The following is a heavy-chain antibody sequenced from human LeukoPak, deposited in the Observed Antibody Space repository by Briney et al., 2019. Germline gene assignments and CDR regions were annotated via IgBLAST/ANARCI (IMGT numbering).Heavy chain of an antibody. D-gene: IGHD6-13*01. CDR3: ASAGYSETYYYYYGMDV. V-gene: IGHV3-30*03. CDR1: GFTFSSYG. J-gene: IGHJ6*02. Sequence: PGGSLRLSCAASGFTFSSYGMHWVRQAPGKELEWVAVISYDGSNKYYADSVKGRFTISRDNSKNTLYLQMNSLRAEDTAVYYCASAGYSETYYYYYGMDVWGQGTTVTVSS. CDR2: ISYDGSNK.